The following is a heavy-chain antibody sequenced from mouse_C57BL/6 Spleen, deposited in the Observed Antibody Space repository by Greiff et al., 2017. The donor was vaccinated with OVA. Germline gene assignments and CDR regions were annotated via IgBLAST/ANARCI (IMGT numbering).Heavy chain of an antibody. Sequence: EVNVVESGGGLVKPGGSLKLSCAASGFTFSDYGMHWVRQAPEKGLEWVAYISSGSSTIYYADTVKGRFTISRDNAKNTLFLQMTSLRSEDTAMYYCARGSYYGSSPFAYWGQGTLVTVSA. CDR2: ISSGSSTI. V-gene: IGHV5-17*01. CDR1: GFTFSDYG. D-gene: IGHD1-1*01. J-gene: IGHJ3*01. CDR3: ARGSYYGSSPFAY.